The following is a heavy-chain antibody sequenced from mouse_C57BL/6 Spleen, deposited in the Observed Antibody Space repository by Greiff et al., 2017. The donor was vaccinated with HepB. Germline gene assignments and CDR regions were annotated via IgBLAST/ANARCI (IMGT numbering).Heavy chain of an antibody. CDR3: TRSVGYGRKYYFDY. J-gene: IGHJ2*01. V-gene: IGHV1-15*01. CDR1: GYTFTDYE. CDR2: IDPETGGT. D-gene: IGHD1-1*01. Sequence: VQLQQSGAELVRPGASVTLSCKASGYTFTDYEMHWVKQTPVHGLEWIGAIDPETGGTAYNQKFKGKAILTADKSSSTAYMELRSLTSEDSAVYYCTRSVGYGRKYYFDYWGQGTTLTVSS.